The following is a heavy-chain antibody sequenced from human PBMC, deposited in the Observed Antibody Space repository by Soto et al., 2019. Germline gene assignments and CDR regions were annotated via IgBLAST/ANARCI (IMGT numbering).Heavy chain of an antibody. Sequence: EVQLLESGGELVQPGGSLRLSCAASGFPFSSRAMSWVRQAPGKGLEWVSAISGSGTITYYADPVKGRFTISRDTSKNTLYLQMNSLRADDTAVYYCAEWARYCSGADCRAWGQGTLVTVSS. J-gene: IGHJ5*02. CDR3: AEWARYCSGADCRA. CDR2: ISGSGTIT. CDR1: GFPFSSRA. D-gene: IGHD2-15*01. V-gene: IGHV3-23*01.